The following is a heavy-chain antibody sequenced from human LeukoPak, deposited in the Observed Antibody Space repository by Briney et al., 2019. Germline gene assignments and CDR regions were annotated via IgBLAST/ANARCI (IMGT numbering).Heavy chain of an antibody. CDR1: GGTFSSYA. Sequence: SVKVSCKASGGTFSSYAISWVRQAPGQGLEWMGGIIPIFGTANYAQKFQGRVTIITDESTSTAYMELSSLRSEDTAVYYCARTGALRYFDWLPPHFDYWGQGTLVTVSS. V-gene: IGHV1-69*05. CDR3: ARTGALRYFDWLPPHFDY. J-gene: IGHJ4*02. D-gene: IGHD3-9*01. CDR2: IIPIFGTA.